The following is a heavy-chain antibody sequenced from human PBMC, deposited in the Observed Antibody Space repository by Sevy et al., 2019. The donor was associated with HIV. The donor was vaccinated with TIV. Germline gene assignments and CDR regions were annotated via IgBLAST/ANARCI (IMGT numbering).Heavy chain of an antibody. Sequence: SETLSLTCAVSGYSISSDYYWGWIRQPPGKGLEWIGSIYHSGYSYYNPSLKSRVTISVDTSKNQFSLKLSSVTAADXXXXXXXXXXXXXXXXXYYFDXXGQGTLVTVSS. CDR3: XXXXXXXXXXXYYFDX. J-gene: IGHJ4*02. CDR1: GYSISSDYY. V-gene: IGHV4-38-2*01. CDR2: IYHSGYS.